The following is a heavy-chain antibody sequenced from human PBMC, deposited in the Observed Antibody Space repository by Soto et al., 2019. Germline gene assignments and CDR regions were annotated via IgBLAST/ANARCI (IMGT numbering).Heavy chain of an antibody. Sequence: GGSLRLSCAASGFTFGDYAMHWVRQAPGKGLEWVSCISWNSGNIDYADSVKGRFTVSRDNTKNSLSLQMNSLRPEDTALYYCAKGDFGESYSGVLASWGQGTLVTVSS. J-gene: IGHJ4*02. CDR2: ISWNSGNI. D-gene: IGHD1-26*01. V-gene: IGHV3-9*01. CDR3: AKGDFGESYSGVLAS. CDR1: GFTFGDYA.